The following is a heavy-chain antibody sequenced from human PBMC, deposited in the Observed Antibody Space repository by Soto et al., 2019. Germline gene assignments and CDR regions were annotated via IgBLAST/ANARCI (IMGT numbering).Heavy chain of an antibody. D-gene: IGHD3-10*01. CDR1: GYPFTTYY. Sequence: ASVKVSCKVSGYPFTTYYIHWVRQAPGQGLEWMGWIDPRSGGTVYEQKFQGRVTMTRDTSISTVYMDLSGLTSDDTALYYCATDDYGVFPYWGQGSLVTVSS. V-gene: IGHV1-2*02. CDR3: ATDDYGVFPY. CDR2: IDPRSGGT. J-gene: IGHJ4*02.